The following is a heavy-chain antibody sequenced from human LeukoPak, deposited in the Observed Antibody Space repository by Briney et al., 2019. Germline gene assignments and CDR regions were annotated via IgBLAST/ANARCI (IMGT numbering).Heavy chain of an antibody. CDR3: ARDQRLLGYCSGTSCYPLYFDY. Sequence: GGSLRLSRAASGFSFSTYWMSWVRQAPGKGLEWVANIKHDGSEKYYVDSVKGRFTISRDNAKNSLYLQMNSLRAEDTAVYYCARDQRLLGYCSGTSCYPLYFDYWGQGTLVTVSS. D-gene: IGHD2-2*01. J-gene: IGHJ4*02. CDR2: IKHDGSEK. V-gene: IGHV3-7*01. CDR1: GFSFSTYW.